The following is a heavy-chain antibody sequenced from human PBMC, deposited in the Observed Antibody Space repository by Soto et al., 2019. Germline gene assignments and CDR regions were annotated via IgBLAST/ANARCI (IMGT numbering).Heavy chain of an antibody. CDR3: AREFCSGGNCYTYYFDS. J-gene: IGHJ4*02. V-gene: IGHV3-74*01. CDR2: INTDGSNT. D-gene: IGHD2-15*01. Sequence: LRLSCAASGLTFNRYWMHWVRHAPGKGLVWVSHINTDGSNTNYADSVKGRFTISRDNAKSTLFLQMNSLRDEDTAVYYCAREFCSGGNCYTYYFDSWGQGTLVTVSS. CDR1: GLTFNRYW.